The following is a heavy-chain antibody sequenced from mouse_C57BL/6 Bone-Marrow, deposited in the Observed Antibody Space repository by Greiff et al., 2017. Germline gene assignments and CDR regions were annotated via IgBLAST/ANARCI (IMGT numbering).Heavy chain of an antibody. Sequence: QVQLKESGPELVKPGASVKLSCKASGYTFTSYDINGVKQRPGRGLEWIGWIYPRDGSTKYNEKFKGKATLTVDTSSSTAYMELHSLTSEDSAVYFCARLEFDGSSGDWYFDVWGTGTTVTVSS. CDR2: IYPRDGST. D-gene: IGHD1-1*01. J-gene: IGHJ1*03. CDR1: GYTFTSYD. CDR3: ARLEFDGSSGDWYFDV. V-gene: IGHV1-85*01.